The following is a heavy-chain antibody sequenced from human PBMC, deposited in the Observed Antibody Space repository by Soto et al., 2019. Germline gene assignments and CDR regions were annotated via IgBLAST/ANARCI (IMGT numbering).Heavy chain of an antibody. CDR1: GFTFSDYA. J-gene: IGHJ4*02. V-gene: IGHV3-33*01. D-gene: IGHD4-4*01. CDR2: IWHDGTKK. CDR3: ARPALLITTFDY. Sequence: QEQLVESGGGVVQPGRSLRLSCEASGFTFSDYAMHWVRQAPGKGLEWVAVIWHDGTKKDYADSVRGRFTISRDNSKNTLYLQMNSLRAEDTAIYYCARPALLITTFDYWGQGTLVTVSS.